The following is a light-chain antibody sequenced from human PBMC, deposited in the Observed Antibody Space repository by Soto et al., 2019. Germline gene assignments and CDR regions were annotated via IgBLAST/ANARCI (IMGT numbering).Light chain of an antibody. CDR1: QSISRG. Sequence: DIQMTQSPSTLSSSVGDRVTITCRASQSISRGLAWYRQKPGKAPNLLIYDASTLESGVPSRFSGSGSGTEFTLTISSLQPDDFATYYCQHYSSVWTFGQGTKVDIK. J-gene: IGKJ1*01. CDR3: QHYSSVWT. V-gene: IGKV1-5*01. CDR2: DAS.